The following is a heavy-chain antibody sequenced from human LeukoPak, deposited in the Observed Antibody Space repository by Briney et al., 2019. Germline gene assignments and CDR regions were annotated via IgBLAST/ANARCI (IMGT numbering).Heavy chain of an antibody. D-gene: IGHD1-26*01. J-gene: IGHJ4*02. CDR1: GYTSSSYF. V-gene: IGHV1-46*01. Sequence: ASVKVSCKASGYTSSSYFMFWVRHAPGQGLESMGIILPSGGRTSYEQKSQARDTMPRDRCTSKVYMELRSLRSEDTAVDYCARAVIVGASAFFFDYWGEGTLVTVSS. CDR2: ILPSGGRT. CDR3: ARAVIVGASAFFFDY.